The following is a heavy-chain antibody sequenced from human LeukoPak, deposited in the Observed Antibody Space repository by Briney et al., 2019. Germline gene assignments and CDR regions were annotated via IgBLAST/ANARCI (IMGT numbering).Heavy chain of an antibody. V-gene: IGHV4-59*01. CDR1: GGSISSYY. CDR2: IYYSGST. J-gene: IGHJ2*01. Sequence: SETLSLTCAVSGGSISSYYWSWIRQPPGKGLEWIGYIYYSGSTNYNPSLKSRVTISVDTSKNQFSLKLSSVTAADTAVYYCAREYLAYCGGDCYFDQPAPWYFDLWGRGTLVTVSS. CDR3: AREYLAYCGGDCYFDQPAPWYFDL. D-gene: IGHD2-21*02.